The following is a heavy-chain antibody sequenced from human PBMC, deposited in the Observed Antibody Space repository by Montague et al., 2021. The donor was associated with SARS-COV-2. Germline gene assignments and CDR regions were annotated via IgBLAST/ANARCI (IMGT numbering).Heavy chain of an antibody. Sequence: SETLSLTCIVSGGSTNYYYWSWIRQPPGKGLEWIGYMYYSGSTNYNPSLKSRVTMSIDRSKNQFSLKLRSVTAADTAVYYCARVARYCTNGVCQTYYYYGLDFWGQGTTVTVSS. V-gene: IGHV4-59*01. J-gene: IGHJ6*02. CDR3: ARVARYCTNGVCQTYYYYGLDF. D-gene: IGHD2-8*01. CDR2: MYYSGST. CDR1: GGSTNYYY.